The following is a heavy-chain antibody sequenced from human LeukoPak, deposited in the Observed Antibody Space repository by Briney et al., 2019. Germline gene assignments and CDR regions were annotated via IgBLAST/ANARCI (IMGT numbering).Heavy chain of an antibody. V-gene: IGHV3-23*01. CDR1: GFTFSSYA. CDR3: AKDVRGYSRPFDY. Sequence: GGSLRLSCAGSGFTFSSYAMSWVRQAPGKGLEGVSAIGGGGGSTDYADSVKGRFTISRDNSKNTLYLQMNSLRAEDTAVYYCAKDVRGYSRPFDYWGQGTLVTVSS. CDR2: IGGGGGST. J-gene: IGHJ4*02. D-gene: IGHD3-10*02.